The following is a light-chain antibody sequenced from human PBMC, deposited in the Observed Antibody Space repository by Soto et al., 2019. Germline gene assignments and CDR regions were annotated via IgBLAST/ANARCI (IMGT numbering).Light chain of an antibody. V-gene: IGLV2-14*01. CDR3: TSYTTSSTLSYV. CDR2: EVS. J-gene: IGLJ1*01. CDR1: SSDIGAYNY. Sequence: QSALTQPASVSGSTGQSITISCTGTSSDIGAYNYVSWYQQHPGRAPKLMVYEVSDRPSGVSNRFSGSKSGNSASLTISGLQAEDEADYYCTSYTTSSTLSYVFGTGTQLTVL.